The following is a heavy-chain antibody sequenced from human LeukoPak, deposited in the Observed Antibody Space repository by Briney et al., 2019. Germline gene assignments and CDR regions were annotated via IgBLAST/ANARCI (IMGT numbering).Heavy chain of an antibody. Sequence: SETLSLTCTVSGGSISSSSYYWGWIRQPPGKGLEWIGSIYYSGSTYYNPSLKSRVTISVDTSKNQFSLKLSSVTAADTAVYYCARHPRFPARLQGAFDIWGQGTMVTVSS. D-gene: IGHD4-11*01. J-gene: IGHJ3*02. V-gene: IGHV4-39*01. CDR2: IYYSGST. CDR1: GGSISSSSYY. CDR3: ARHPRFPARLQGAFDI.